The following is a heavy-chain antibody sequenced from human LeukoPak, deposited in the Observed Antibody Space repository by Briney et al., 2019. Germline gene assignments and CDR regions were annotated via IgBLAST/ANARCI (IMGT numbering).Heavy chain of an antibody. CDR1: GGSISSGDYY. V-gene: IGHV4-30-4*01. Sequence: SETLSLTCTVSGGSISSGDYYWSWIRQPPGKGLEWIGYIYYSGSTYYNPSLKSRVTISVDTSKNQFSLKLSSVTAADTAVYYCAREWVGVAVFDIWGQGTMVTVSS. CDR3: AREWVGVAVFDI. CDR2: IYYSGST. D-gene: IGHD1-26*01. J-gene: IGHJ3*02.